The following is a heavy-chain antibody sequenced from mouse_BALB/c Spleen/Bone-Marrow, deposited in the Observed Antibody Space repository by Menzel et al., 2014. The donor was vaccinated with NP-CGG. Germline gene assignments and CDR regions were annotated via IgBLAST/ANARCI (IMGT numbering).Heavy chain of an antibody. J-gene: IGHJ3*01. D-gene: IGHD1-1*01. CDR3: ARENYGSSYGFAY. Sequence: DVHLVESGPELVKPGSSMKISCKASGYSFTGYTMNWVKQSHGKNLEWIGLINPYNGGTSYNQKFKGKATLTVNKSSSTAYMELLSLTSEDSAVYYCARENYGSSYGFAYWGQGTQVTVSA. CDR1: GYSFTGYT. CDR2: INPYNGGT. V-gene: IGHV1-26*01.